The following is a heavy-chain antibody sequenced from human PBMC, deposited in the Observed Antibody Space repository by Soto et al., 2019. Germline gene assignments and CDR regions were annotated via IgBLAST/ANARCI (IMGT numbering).Heavy chain of an antibody. V-gene: IGHV4-39*01. CDR1: GGSISSSSYY. D-gene: IGHD7-27*01. J-gene: IGHJ4*02. CDR3: ASQTGGTFDY. Sequence: PSETLSLTCTVSGGSISSSSYYWGWIRQPPGKGLEWIGSIYYSGSTYYNPSLKSRVTISVDTSKNQFSLKLSSVTAADTAVYYCASQTGGTFDYWGQGTLVTVSS. CDR2: IYYSGST.